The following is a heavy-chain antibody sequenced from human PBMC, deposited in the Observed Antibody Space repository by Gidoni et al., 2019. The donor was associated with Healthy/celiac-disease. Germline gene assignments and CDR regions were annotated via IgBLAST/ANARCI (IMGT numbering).Heavy chain of an antibody. CDR2: INWNGGST. V-gene: IGHV3-20*04. CDR1: GFTLEDFG. Sequence: EVQLVESGGGVVRPGGSLRLSCAASGFTLEDFGRGWVPQAPGKGLELVSGINWNGGSTGYADSVKGRFTISRDNAKNSLYLQMNSLRAEDTALYYCARWELRHDAFDIWGQGTMVTVSS. D-gene: IGHD1-7*01. CDR3: ARWELRHDAFDI. J-gene: IGHJ3*02.